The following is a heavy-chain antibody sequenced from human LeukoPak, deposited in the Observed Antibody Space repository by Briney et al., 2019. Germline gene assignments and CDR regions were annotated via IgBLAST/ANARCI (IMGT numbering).Heavy chain of an antibody. J-gene: IGHJ6*02. CDR2: MSHSGST. V-gene: IGHV4-59*01. CDR3: ARDVPYYYGSGSYYKTLWYYGMDV. CDR1: GGSISSYY. Sequence: SETLSLTCTVSGGSISSYYWSWIRQPPGKGLEWIGYMSHSGSTNYNASLKSRVTISLDTSKNQFSLKLSSVTAADTAVYYCARDVPYYYGSGSYYKTLWYYGMDVWGQGTTVTVSS. D-gene: IGHD3-10*01.